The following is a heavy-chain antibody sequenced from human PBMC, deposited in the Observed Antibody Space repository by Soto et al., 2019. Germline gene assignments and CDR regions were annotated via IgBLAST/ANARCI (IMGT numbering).Heavy chain of an antibody. D-gene: IGHD5-18*01. CDR2: INPNSGNT. Sequence: QVQLVQSGAEVKKPGASVKVSCKASGYTFTSYDINWGRQATGQGLEWMGWINPNSGNTGYAQKFQGRVTMTRNTSISTAYMELSSMRSDDTAVYYCAREVRRGYHCWGQGTLVTVAS. J-gene: IGHJ4*02. CDR3: AREVRRGYHC. CDR1: GYTFTSYD. V-gene: IGHV1-8*01.